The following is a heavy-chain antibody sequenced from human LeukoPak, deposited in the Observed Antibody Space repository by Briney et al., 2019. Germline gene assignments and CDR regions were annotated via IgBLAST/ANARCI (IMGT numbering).Heavy chain of an antibody. J-gene: IGHJ5*02. D-gene: IGHD3-9*01. Sequence: ASVKVSCKASGYTFTSYAMHWVRQAPGQRLEWMGWINAGNGNTKYSQKFQGRVTITRDTSASTAYMEQSSLRSEDTAVYYCARTYYDILTGSPSYNWFDPWGQGTLVTVSS. CDR3: ARTYYDILTGSPSYNWFDP. V-gene: IGHV1-3*01. CDR1: GYTFTSYA. CDR2: INAGNGNT.